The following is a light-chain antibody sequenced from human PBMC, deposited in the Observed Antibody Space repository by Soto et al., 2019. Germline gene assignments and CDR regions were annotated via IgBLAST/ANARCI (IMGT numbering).Light chain of an antibody. V-gene: IGKV3-20*01. CDR3: HQYDSATRT. CDR1: QSVSSSF. CDR2: GAS. J-gene: IGKJ1*01. Sequence: EIVLTQSPGTRSLSPGERATLSCRASQSVSSSFLAWYQQKPGQAPRLLIYGASSMATGIPDRFSGSGSVINFTLTSSRLEPEDFAVYYCHQYDSATRTCGQGTTVEI.